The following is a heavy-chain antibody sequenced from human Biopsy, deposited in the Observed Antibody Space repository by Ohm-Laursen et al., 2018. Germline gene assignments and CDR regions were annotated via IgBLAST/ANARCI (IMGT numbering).Heavy chain of an antibody. D-gene: IGHD1-26*01. V-gene: IGHV4-59*01. CDR1: GGSISSYQ. J-gene: IGHJ4*02. CDR2: LYNTGGT. CDR3: ALGGGSYVNFDY. Sequence: GTLSLTCTVSGGSISSYQWTWIRQPPGKGLEWIGYLYNTGGTNYNPSLKSRVTISVDTSKNQFSLRLSSVTAADTAVYYCALGGGSYVNFDYWGQGTLVTVSS.